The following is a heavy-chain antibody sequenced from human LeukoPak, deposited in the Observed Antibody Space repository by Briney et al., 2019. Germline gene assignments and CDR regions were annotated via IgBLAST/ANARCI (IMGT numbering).Heavy chain of an antibody. Sequence: PSETLSLTCSVSGYSISSGYYWGWIRQPPGKGLEWIGSIYHSGSTYYNPSLKSRVTISVDTSKNQFSLKLSSVTAADTAVYYCAGRITVTTDSVDYWGQGTLVTVSS. CDR3: AGRITVTTDSVDY. CDR2: IYHSGST. CDR1: GYSISSGYY. D-gene: IGHD4-17*01. V-gene: IGHV4-38-2*01. J-gene: IGHJ4*02.